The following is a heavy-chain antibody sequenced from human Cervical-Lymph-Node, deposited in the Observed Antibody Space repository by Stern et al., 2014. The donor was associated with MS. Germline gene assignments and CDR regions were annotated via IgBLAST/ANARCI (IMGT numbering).Heavy chain of an antibody. CDR3: ARHGPPRRRDDSNHPNFDY. D-gene: IGHD5-24*01. CDR1: GGSISSNY. J-gene: IGHJ4*02. V-gene: IGHV4-59*08. Sequence: MQLVESGPGLVKPSETLSLTCTVSGGSISSNYWSWIRQPPGKGLEWIGYLYYSGNTNYNPSLKSRLTTSVDTSKNQFSLSLQPVTAADTAVYYCARHGPPRRRDDSNHPNFDYWGPGTLVAVSS. CDR2: LYYSGNT.